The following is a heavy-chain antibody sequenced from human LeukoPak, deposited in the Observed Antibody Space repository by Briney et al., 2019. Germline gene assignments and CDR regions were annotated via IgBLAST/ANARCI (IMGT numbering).Heavy chain of an antibody. D-gene: IGHD3-9*01. Sequence: ASVKVSCKASGYTFTSYYMHWVRQAPGQGLEWMGIINPSGGSTSYAQKFQGRVTMTRDTSTSTVYMELSSLRSEDTAVYYCAREHHGPRSIRYTDYYYYGMDVWGQGTTVTVSS. CDR1: GYTFTSYY. J-gene: IGHJ6*02. CDR3: AREHHGPRSIRYTDYYYYGMDV. V-gene: IGHV1-46*01. CDR2: INPSGGST.